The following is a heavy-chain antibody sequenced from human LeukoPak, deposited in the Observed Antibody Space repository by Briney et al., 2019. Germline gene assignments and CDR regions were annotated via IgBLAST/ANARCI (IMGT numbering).Heavy chain of an antibody. CDR3: AKDTTDWGYYYYYMDV. CDR2: IRYDGSNK. CDR1: GFTFRSNG. Sequence: GGSLRLSCAASGFTFRSNGMHWVRQAPGKGLEWVAFIRYDGSNKYYADSVKGRFTISRDNSKNTLYLQMNSLRAEDTAVYYCAKDTTDWGYYYYYMDVWGKGTTVTVSS. D-gene: IGHD2/OR15-2a*01. V-gene: IGHV3-30*02. J-gene: IGHJ6*03.